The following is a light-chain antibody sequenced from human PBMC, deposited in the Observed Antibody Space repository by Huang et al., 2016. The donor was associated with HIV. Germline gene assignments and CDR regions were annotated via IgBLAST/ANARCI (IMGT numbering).Light chain of an antibody. CDR3: LQYYSVPQT. CDR1: QTVLYSLTKKNY. CDR2: WAT. J-gene: IGKJ1*01. Sequence: DIVMTQSPDSLAVSPGERATIKCKSSQTVLYSLTKKNYLAWFQQKPGRPPKLVIYWATTRESGVPDRFSGSGSGTDFTLTINNLQAEDVAVYFCLQYYSVPQTFGHGTKVEIK. V-gene: IGKV4-1*01.